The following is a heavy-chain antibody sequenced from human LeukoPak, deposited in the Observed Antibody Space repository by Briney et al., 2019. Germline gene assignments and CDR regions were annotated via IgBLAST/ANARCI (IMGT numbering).Heavy chain of an antibody. V-gene: IGHV1-69*10. CDR1: GGTFSSYA. CDR2: IIPILGIA. CDR3: AFLRGDYVYGWFDP. Sequence: VASVKVSCKASGGTFSSYAISWVRQAPGQGLEWMGGIIPILGIANYAQKFQGRVTITADKSTSTAYMELSSLRSEDTAVYYCAFLRGDYVYGWFDPWGQGTLVTVSS. D-gene: IGHD4-17*01. J-gene: IGHJ5*02.